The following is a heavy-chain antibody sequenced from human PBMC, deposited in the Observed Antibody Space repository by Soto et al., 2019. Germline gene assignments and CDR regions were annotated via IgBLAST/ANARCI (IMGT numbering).Heavy chain of an antibody. Sequence: EVQLVESGGGLVQSGGSLRLSCAASEFTFSRYWMHWVRQVPGKGLVWVSRINGDGSSTSYVDSVKGRFTISRDNDKNALYLQMNSLTAEDTAVYYCARDVGYSMDLWGQGTTVTVSS. CDR2: INGDGSST. CDR3: ARDVGYSMDL. V-gene: IGHV3-74*01. D-gene: IGHD1-26*01. J-gene: IGHJ6*02. CDR1: EFTFSRYW.